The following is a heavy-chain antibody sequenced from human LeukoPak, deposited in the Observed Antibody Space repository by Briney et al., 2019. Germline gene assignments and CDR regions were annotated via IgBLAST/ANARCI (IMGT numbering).Heavy chain of an antibody. CDR3: ARDRYSGSFPGYYYMDV. CDR1: GGSISSYY. J-gene: IGHJ6*03. Sequence: TSETLSLTCTVSGGSISSYYWSWIRQPPGKGREWIGYIYYSGSTNYNPSLKSRVTLSVDTSKNQFSLKLSSVTAADTAVYYCARDRYSGSFPGYYYMDVWGKGTTVTVSS. D-gene: IGHD1-26*01. CDR2: IYYSGST. V-gene: IGHV4-59*01.